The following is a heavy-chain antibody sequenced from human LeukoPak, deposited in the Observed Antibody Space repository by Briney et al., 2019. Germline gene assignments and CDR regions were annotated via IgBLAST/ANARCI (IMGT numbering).Heavy chain of an antibody. V-gene: IGHV4-39*02. J-gene: IGHJ6*04. CDR3: AREWAVPAASGLDV. Sequence: SETLSLTXSVSGGSIRISAYYWAWIRQPPGKGLEWIGTINYSGSVYYSPSLNSRVTISKDTSENQFSLKLSSVTAADTAVYYCAREWAVPAASGLDVWGKGTTVTVSS. CDR1: GGSIRISAYY. D-gene: IGHD2-2*01. CDR2: INYSGSV.